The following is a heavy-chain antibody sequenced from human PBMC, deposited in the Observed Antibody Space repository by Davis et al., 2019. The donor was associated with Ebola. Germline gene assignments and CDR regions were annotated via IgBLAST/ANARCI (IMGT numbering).Heavy chain of an antibody. Sequence: GESLKISCAASGFTLSSYGMHLXXXAPFXXXEWVAGISNNGVNQYYPDSVKGRFTISRDNSKNALYLQINSLRGEDTAVYYCAKTLVREVMVYASYFDYWGQGTLVTVSS. CDR2: ISNNGVNQ. J-gene: IGHJ4*02. D-gene: IGHD2-8*01. CDR3: AKTLVREVMVYASYFDY. V-gene: IGHV3-30*18. CDR1: GFTLSSYG.